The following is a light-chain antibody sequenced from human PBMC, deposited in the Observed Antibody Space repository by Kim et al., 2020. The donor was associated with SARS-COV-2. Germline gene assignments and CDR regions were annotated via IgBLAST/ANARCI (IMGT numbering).Light chain of an antibody. J-gene: IGLJ2*01. CDR2: YDS. CDR1: NIGSKS. Sequence: SYELTQPPSVSVAPGKTARITCGGNNIGSKSVHWYRQKPGQAPVLVIYYDSDRPSGIPERFSGSNSGNTATLTISRVEAGDEADYYCQVWDSSGDYVVFGGGTQLTVL. CDR3: QVWDSSGDYVV. V-gene: IGLV3-21*04.